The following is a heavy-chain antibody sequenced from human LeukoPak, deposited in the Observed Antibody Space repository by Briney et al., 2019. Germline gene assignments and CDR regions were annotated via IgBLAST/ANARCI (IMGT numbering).Heavy chain of an antibody. CDR1: GYTFTSYG. J-gene: IGHJ4*02. CDR2: ISAYNGNT. D-gene: IGHD3-16*02. V-gene: IGHV1-18*01. Sequence: ASVTVSFTASGYTFTSYGISWVRQAPGQGLEWMGWISAYNGNTNYAQKLQGRVTMTTDTSTSTAYMELRSLRSDDTAVYYCARDHPLSTPFDYWGQGTLVTVSS. CDR3: ARDHPLSTPFDY.